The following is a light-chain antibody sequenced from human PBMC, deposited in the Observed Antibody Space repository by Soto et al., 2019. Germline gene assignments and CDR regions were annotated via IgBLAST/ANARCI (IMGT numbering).Light chain of an antibody. Sequence: EIVLTQSPATLSLSPGERATLSCRASLSVNSFLAWYQQKPGQAPRLLIYDASNRATGIPARFSGGGSGTDFTLTISSLEPEDFAVYYCQQRDNWPTFGQGTKLEIK. CDR2: DAS. CDR3: QQRDNWPT. V-gene: IGKV3-11*01. CDR1: LSVNSF. J-gene: IGKJ2*01.